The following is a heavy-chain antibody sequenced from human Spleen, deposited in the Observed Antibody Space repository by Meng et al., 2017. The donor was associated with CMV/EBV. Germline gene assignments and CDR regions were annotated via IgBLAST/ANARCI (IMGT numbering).Heavy chain of an antibody. V-gene: IGHV4-34*01. CDR1: VGSFSGYY. Sequence: GHLKQWCACLLNPSATRPLTGAVLVGSFSGYYWSWIRQPPGKGLEWIGEINHSGSTNYNPSLKSRVTISVDTSKNQFSLKLSSVTAADTAVYYCARGVQDYGDYRGFDYWGQGTLVTVSS. CDR2: INHSGST. D-gene: IGHD4-17*01. J-gene: IGHJ4*02. CDR3: ARGVQDYGDYRGFDY.